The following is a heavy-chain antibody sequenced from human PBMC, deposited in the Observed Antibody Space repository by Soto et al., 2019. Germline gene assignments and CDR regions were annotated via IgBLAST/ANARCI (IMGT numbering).Heavy chain of an antibody. CDR3: AKDDYGDYGAFDI. CDR1: GFTFSSYG. CDR2: ISYDGSNK. Sequence: VQLVESGGGLVKPGGSLRLSCAASGFTFSSYGMHWVRQAPGKGLEWVAVISYDGSNKYYADSVKGRFTISRDNSKNTLYLQMNSLRAEDTAVYYCAKDDYGDYGAFDIWGQGTMVTVSS. D-gene: IGHD4-17*01. J-gene: IGHJ3*02. V-gene: IGHV3-30*18.